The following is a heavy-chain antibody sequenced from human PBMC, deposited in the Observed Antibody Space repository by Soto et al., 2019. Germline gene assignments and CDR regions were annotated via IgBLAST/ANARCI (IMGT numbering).Heavy chain of an antibody. D-gene: IGHD6-19*01. J-gene: IGHJ4*02. CDR1: GGSISSGNYY. CDR3: ARAGGLGAVAVDY. Sequence: SETLSLTCTVSGGSISSGNYYWSWIRQPPGKGLEWIGFISYSGSAYYNPSLKSRVTISVDRSKNQFSLKLSSVTAADTAVYYCARAGGLGAVAVDYWGQGTLVTVSS. CDR2: ISYSGSA. V-gene: IGHV4-30-4*01.